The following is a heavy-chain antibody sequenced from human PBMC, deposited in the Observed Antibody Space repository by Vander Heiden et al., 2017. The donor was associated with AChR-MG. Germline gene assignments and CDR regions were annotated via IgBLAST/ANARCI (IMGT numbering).Heavy chain of an antibody. Sequence: QVQLVESGGGVVQPGRSLRLSCAASGFTFSSYDMHWVRQAPGKGLEWVAVISYDGSNKYYADSVKGRFTISRDNSKNTLYLQMNSLRAEDTAVYYCARDHSSGYSYYFDYWGQGTLVTVSS. V-gene: IGHV3-30-3*01. CDR1: GFTFSSYD. CDR3: ARDHSSGYSYYFDY. D-gene: IGHD3-22*01. CDR2: ISYDGSNK. J-gene: IGHJ4*02.